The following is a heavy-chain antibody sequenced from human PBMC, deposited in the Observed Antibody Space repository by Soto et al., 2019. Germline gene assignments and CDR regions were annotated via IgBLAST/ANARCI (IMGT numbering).Heavy chain of an antibody. CDR1: GYTFINYY. CDR2: INPSGGST. J-gene: IGHJ6*02. CDR3: ARDDYGDYGMDV. D-gene: IGHD4-17*01. V-gene: IGHV1-46*01. Sequence: GVPVEVPFQASGYTFINYYMHWVRQAPGQGLEWMGIINPSGGSTSYAQKFQGRVTMTRDTSTSTVYMELSSLRSEDTAVYYCARDDYGDYGMDVWGQGTTVTVSS.